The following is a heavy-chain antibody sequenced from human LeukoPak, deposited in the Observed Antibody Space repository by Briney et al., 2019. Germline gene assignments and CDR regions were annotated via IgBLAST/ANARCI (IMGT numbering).Heavy chain of an antibody. D-gene: IGHD2-15*01. CDR2: IIPILGIA. J-gene: IGHJ4*02. Sequence: GASVKVSCKASGGTFSSYAISWVRQAPGQGLEWMGRIIPILGIANYAQKFQGRVTITADKSTSTAYMELSSLRSEDTAVYYCARGGAIVVGDFDYWGQGTLVTVSS. CDR1: GGTFSSYA. CDR3: ARGGAIVVGDFDY. V-gene: IGHV1-69*04.